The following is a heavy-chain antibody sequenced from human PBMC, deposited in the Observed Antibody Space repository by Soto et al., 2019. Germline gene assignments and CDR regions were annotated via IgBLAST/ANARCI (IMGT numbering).Heavy chain of an antibody. CDR1: GFPFSSYA. V-gene: IGHV3-23*01. Sequence: GGSLRLSCAASGFPFSSYAMIWVRQATGKGLDWVSAIIGSGGSKYYSASVKGRFTISRENSKNTLHLQMNSMRAEDTAVYYCGKGSRDYRYWGQGTLVTVYS. CDR2: IIGSGGSK. CDR3: GKGSRDYRY. J-gene: IGHJ4*02. D-gene: IGHD4-4*01.